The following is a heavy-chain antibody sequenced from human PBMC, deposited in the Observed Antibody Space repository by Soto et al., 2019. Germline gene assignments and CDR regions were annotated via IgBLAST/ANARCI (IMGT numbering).Heavy chain of an antibody. D-gene: IGHD4-17*01. CDR2: INPNSGVT. J-gene: IGHJ3*02. CDR3: ARVMTTVTNAFDI. CDR1: GYTFSDYF. V-gene: IGHV1-2*02. Sequence: ASVKVSCKASGYTFSDYFMHWVRQAPGQGLEWMGYINPNSGVTNYAQKFQGTVTMTRATSISTAYMELSSLRSDDTAVYYCARVMTTVTNAFDIWGQGTMVTVSS.